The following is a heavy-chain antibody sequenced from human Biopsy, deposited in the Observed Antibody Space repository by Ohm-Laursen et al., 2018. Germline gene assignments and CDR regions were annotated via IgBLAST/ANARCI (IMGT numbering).Heavy chain of an antibody. J-gene: IGHJ4*02. CDR3: ARGPRGLVVITTTALYFDY. CDR1: GYTFTSYY. V-gene: IGHV1-46*01. D-gene: IGHD3-22*01. CDR2: INPNNDNT. Sequence: GASVKVSCKASGYTFTSYYLHWERQAPGQGLEWMGRINPNNDNTAYAQKFQGRITMTKDTSTSTVYMDLSSLTFDDSAVYYCARGPRGLVVITTTALYFDYWGQGNLVTVSS.